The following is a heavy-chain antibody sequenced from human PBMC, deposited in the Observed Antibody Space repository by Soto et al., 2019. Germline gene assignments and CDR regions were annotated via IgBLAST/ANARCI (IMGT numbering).Heavy chain of an antibody. J-gene: IGHJ6*03. CDR1: GFTFSSYS. D-gene: IGHD1-26*01. CDR3: ARDCVRYYSTWRYYYYYYMDV. CDR2: ISSSSSYI. Sequence: PGGSLRLSCAASGFTFSSYSMNWVRQAPGKGLEWVSSISSSSSYIYYADSVKGRFTISRDDAKNSLYLQMNSLRAEDTAVYYCARDCVRYYSTWRYYYYYYMDVWGKGTTVTVSS. V-gene: IGHV3-21*01.